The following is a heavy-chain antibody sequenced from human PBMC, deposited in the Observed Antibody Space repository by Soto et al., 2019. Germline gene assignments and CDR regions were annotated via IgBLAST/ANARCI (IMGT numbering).Heavy chain of an antibody. CDR3: GRSNSSSWYKLEYKWFDP. CDR1: GASINYFY. J-gene: IGHJ5*02. V-gene: IGHV4-59*01. Sequence: SETLSLTCTVAGASINYFYWSWIRQTPGKGLEWVGFMYYSETTKYNPSLKGRVNMSLDTSKNQVSLHLKSVTAADTAVYYCGRSNSSSWYKLEYKWFDPWGQGTQVTVSS. D-gene: IGHD6-13*01. CDR2: MYYSETT.